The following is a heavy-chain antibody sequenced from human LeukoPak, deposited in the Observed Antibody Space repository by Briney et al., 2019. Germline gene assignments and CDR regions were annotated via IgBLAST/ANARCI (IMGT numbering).Heavy chain of an antibody. CDR3: ARDVLR. Sequence: PSETLSLTCTVSGDSITSGGYYWSWIRQRPGKGLEWIGYIYKTGSTYYNPSLKSRVTMSVDTSRNQFSLKVNSVTAADTAAYYCARDVLRWGQGTLVTVSS. J-gene: IGHJ4*02. CDR1: GDSITSGGYY. CDR2: IYKTGST. V-gene: IGHV4-31*03.